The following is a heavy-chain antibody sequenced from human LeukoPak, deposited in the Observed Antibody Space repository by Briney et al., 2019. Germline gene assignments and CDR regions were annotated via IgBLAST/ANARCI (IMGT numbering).Heavy chain of an antibody. CDR2: ISYDGSNK. J-gene: IGHJ6*02. CDR1: GFTFSSYG. CDR3: AKDGVGLYYYYGMDV. Sequence: GGSLRLSCAASGFTFSSYGMHWVRQAPGKGLEWVAVISYDGSNKYYADSVKGRFTISRDNSKNTLYLQMNSLRAEDTAVYYCAKDGVGLYYYYGMDVWGQGTTVTVSS. V-gene: IGHV3-30*18. D-gene: IGHD1-26*01.